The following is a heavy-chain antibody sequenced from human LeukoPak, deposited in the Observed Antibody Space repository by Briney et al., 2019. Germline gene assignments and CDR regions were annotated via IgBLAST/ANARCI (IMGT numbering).Heavy chain of an antibody. J-gene: IGHJ4*02. V-gene: IGHV1-2*02. Sequence: ASVKVSCKASGYTFTGYYMRWVRQAPGQGLEWMGWTNPNSGGTNYAQKFQGRVTMTRDTSISTAYMELSRLRSDDTAVYYCARDHDSSGYYFPNYWGQGTLVTVSS. CDR2: TNPNSGGT. CDR3: ARDHDSSGYYFPNY. CDR1: GYTFTGYY. D-gene: IGHD3-22*01.